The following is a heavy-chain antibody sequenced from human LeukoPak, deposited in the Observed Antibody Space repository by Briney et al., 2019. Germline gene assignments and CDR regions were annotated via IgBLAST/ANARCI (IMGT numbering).Heavy chain of an antibody. Sequence: ASVKVSCKASGGTFSSYAISWVRQAPGQGLEWMGGIIPIFGTANYAQKFQGRVTITADESTSTAYMELSSLRSEDTAVYYCARLYCSSTSCYDYWGHGTLVTVSS. CDR3: ARLYCSSTSCYDY. D-gene: IGHD2-2*01. CDR1: GGTFSSYA. CDR2: IIPIFGTA. V-gene: IGHV1-69*13. J-gene: IGHJ4*01.